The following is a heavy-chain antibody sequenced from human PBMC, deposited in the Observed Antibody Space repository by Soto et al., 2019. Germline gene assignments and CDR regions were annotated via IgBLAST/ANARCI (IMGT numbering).Heavy chain of an antibody. J-gene: IGHJ4*02. CDR2: IFYSGNT. Sequence: VQLQESGPGLVKPSQTLSLTCTVSGASITSDDYFWSWIRQSPERGLEWIGFIFYSGNTFNNPSLNGRASIAIDTSKNQFSLNLTSVTAAATAVYYCVRAGTNISPHGYITAAGRFDHWGQGALVTVSS. D-gene: IGHD6-25*01. CDR1: GASITSDDYF. CDR3: VRAGTNISPHGYITAAGRFDH. V-gene: IGHV4-30-4*01.